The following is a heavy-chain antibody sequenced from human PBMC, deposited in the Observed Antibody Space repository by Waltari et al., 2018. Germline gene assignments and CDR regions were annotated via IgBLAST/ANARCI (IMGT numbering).Heavy chain of an antibody. CDR3: ARVGYSSSSGNYLDH. CDR1: GGALSDNY. D-gene: IGHD6-6*01. J-gene: IGHJ4*02. V-gene: IGHV4-34*01. Sequence: QVQLQQWGTGLLKPSETLSLTCAVYGGALSDNYWICIRQPPGKGLEWIGEINHSGNTNYNSSLKSRVTISIHTSINQFSLKLSSVTAADTSVYYCARVGYSSSSGNYLDHWGQGTLVTVSS. CDR2: INHSGNT.